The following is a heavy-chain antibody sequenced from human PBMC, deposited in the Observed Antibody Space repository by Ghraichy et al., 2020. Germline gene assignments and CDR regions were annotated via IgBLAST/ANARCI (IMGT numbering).Heavy chain of an antibody. D-gene: IGHD3-10*01. V-gene: IGHV1-2*02. CDR3: ARIMRGSSNFDP. Sequence: ASVKVSCKASGYTFTDYYVHWVRQAPGQGLEWMVWINPDSGATHSPQKFQGRVTMTRDTSISTAYMDLSRLRSDDTAGYFCARIMRGSSNFDPWGRGTQVTVST. CDR2: INPDSGAT. J-gene: IGHJ2*01. CDR1: GYTFTDYY.